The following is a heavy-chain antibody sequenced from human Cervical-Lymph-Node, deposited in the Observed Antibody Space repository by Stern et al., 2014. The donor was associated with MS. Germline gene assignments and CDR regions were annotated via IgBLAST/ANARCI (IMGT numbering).Heavy chain of an antibody. D-gene: IGHD3-3*01. CDR3: AKGSVTIFGVVTV. V-gene: IGHV3-9*01. CDR2: ISRNSGSI. J-gene: IGHJ4*02. CDR1: GFTFDDYA. Sequence: EVQLEESGGGLVQPGRSLRLSCATSGFTFDDYAMHWVRQAPGKGLEWVSGISRNSGSIGYADSVKGRFTISRDNAKNSLYLQMNSLRAEDTALYYCAKGSVTIFGVVTVWGQGTLVTVSS.